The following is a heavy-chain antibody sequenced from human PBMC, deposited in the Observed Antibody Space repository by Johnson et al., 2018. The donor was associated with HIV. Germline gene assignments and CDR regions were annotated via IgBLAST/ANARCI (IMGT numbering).Heavy chain of an antibody. V-gene: IGHV3-21*01. Sequence: VQLVESGGGVVQSGRSLRLSCIASGFTFSSYAMSWVRQAPGKGLEWVSAISGSTIYYADSVKGRFTISRDNAKSSVYLQMNSLRAEDTAVYYCARRGLANAFDIWGQGTMVTVSS. J-gene: IGHJ3*02. CDR2: ISGSTI. CDR1: GFTFSSYA. D-gene: IGHD3-10*01. CDR3: ARRGLANAFDI.